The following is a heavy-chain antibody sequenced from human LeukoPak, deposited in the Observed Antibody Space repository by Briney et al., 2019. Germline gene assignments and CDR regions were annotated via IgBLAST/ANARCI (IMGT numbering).Heavy chain of an antibody. CDR3: AKDRGIAAAGPFDY. D-gene: IGHD6-13*01. J-gene: IGHJ4*02. Sequence: PGGSLRLSCAASGFTFSSYAMSWVRQAPGKGLEWVSAISGSGGSTYYADSVKGRFTISRDNAKNSLYLQMNSLRAEDTALYYCAKDRGIAAAGPFDYWGQGTLVTVSS. CDR2: ISGSGGST. V-gene: IGHV3-23*01. CDR1: GFTFSSYA.